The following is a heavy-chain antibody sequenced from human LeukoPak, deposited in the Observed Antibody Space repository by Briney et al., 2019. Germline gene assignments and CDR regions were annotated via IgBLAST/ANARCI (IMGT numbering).Heavy chain of an antibody. CDR1: GFPLRNAW. D-gene: IGHD3-10*01. Sequence: GSPRLSRAASGFPLRNAWMRRVRQAPGKGLEWGGRIKSRCDGEKRDYAETVKGKFTISRDDSKNTMYLQMNSLNTEATAVYYCTTPYYYGSGTITPIYYFDYWGQGTLVTVSS. CDR2: IKSRCDGEKR. J-gene: IGHJ4*02. CDR3: TTPYYYGSGTITPIYYFDY. V-gene: IGHV3-15*01.